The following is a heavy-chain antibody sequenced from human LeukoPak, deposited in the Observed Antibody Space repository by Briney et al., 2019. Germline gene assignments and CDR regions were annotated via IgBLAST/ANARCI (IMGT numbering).Heavy chain of an antibody. CDR2: IKQDGSEK. CDR1: GFTFSSYW. Sequence: PGGSLRLSCAASGFTFSSYWMSWVRQAPGKGLEWVANIKQDGSEKYYVDSVKGRFTISRDNAKNSLYLQMNSLRAEDTAVYYCARGEIVLMVYASVFDYWGQGTLVTVSS. CDR3: ARGEIVLMVYASVFDY. V-gene: IGHV3-7*01. D-gene: IGHD2-8*01. J-gene: IGHJ4*02.